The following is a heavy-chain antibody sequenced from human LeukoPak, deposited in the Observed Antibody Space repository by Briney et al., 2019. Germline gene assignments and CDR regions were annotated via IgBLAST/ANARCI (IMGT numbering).Heavy chain of an antibody. CDR1: GFTFSSYG. J-gene: IGHJ6*02. D-gene: IGHD6-19*01. CDR3: AKDPAYSSGWYQPYYYYYGMDV. CDR2: ISYDGSNK. V-gene: IGHV3-30*18. Sequence: GGSLRLSCTASGFTFSSYGVHWVRQAPGKGLEWVAVISYDGSNKYYADSVKGRFTISRDNSKNTLYLQMNSLRAEDTAVYYCAKDPAYSSGWYQPYYYYYGMDVWGQGTTVTVSS.